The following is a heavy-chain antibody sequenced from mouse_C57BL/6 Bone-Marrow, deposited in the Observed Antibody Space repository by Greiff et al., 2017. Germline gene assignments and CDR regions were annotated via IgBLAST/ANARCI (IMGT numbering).Heavy chain of an antibody. Sequence: QVQLQQSGAELVRPGASVTLSCKASGYTFTDYEMHWVKQTPVHGLEWIGAIDPETGGTAYNQKFKGKAILTADKSPSTAYMELRSLTSEDSAVYYCTPLYDYDGAWFAYWGQGTLVTVSA. D-gene: IGHD2-4*01. CDR1: GYTFTDYE. J-gene: IGHJ3*01. CDR3: TPLYDYDGAWFAY. CDR2: IDPETGGT. V-gene: IGHV1-15*01.